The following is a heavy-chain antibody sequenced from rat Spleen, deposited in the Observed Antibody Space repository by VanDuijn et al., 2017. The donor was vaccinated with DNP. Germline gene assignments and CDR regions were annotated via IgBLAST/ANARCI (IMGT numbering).Heavy chain of an antibody. D-gene: IGHD1-11*01. V-gene: IGHV2-6*01. CDR3: ATNYGGYSAPDY. CDR1: GFSLSSYS. J-gene: IGHJ2*01. Sequence: QVQLKESGPGLVQPSETLSLTCTVSGFSLSSYSVSWVRQPPGKGLEWIAAISTGGFTYYNSALKSRLSISRDTSRSQVFLRMNSLQTEDTAIYFCATNYGGYSAPDYWGQGVMVTVSS. CDR2: ISTGGFT.